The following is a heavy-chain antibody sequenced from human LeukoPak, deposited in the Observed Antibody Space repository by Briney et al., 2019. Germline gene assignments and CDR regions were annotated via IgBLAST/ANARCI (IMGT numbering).Heavy chain of an antibody. D-gene: IGHD3-3*01. Sequence: SETLSLTCAVYGGSFSGYYWSWVRQPPGKGLEWIGEINHSGSTNYNPSLKSRVTISVDTSKNQFSLKLSSVTAADTAVYYCARADYDFWSGSTHFDYWGQGTLVTVSS. CDR2: INHSGST. V-gene: IGHV4-34*01. CDR1: GGSFSGYY. CDR3: ARADYDFWSGSTHFDY. J-gene: IGHJ4*02.